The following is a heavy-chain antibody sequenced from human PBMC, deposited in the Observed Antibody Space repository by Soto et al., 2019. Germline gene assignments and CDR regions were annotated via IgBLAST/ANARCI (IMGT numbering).Heavy chain of an antibody. D-gene: IGHD2-2*01. Sequence: AALKVYCKSSGCTFTGYYMHCVRHSPGQGLEWMGWINPNSGGTNYAQKFQGWVTMTRDTSISTAYMELSRLRSDDTAVYYCARDPRYCSSTSCSYYMEVWGKGTTVTVSS. J-gene: IGHJ6*03. CDR3: ARDPRYCSSTSCSYYMEV. V-gene: IGHV1-2*04. CDR1: GCTFTGYY. CDR2: INPNSGGT.